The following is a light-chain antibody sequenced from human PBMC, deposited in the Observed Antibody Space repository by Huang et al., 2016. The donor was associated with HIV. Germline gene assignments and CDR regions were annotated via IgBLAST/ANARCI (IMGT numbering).Light chain of an antibody. V-gene: IGKV1-6*01. CDR2: AAS. CDR1: QGIRND. CDR3: LQDFIYPRT. Sequence: AIQMTQSPSSLSASLGDRITITCRASQGIRNDLGWYQHTPGKAPKLLIYAASELQVGVPLRFRGSGSGTDFTLIITSLQPEDVGTYYCLQDFIYPRTFGQGTTVNI. J-gene: IGKJ1*01.